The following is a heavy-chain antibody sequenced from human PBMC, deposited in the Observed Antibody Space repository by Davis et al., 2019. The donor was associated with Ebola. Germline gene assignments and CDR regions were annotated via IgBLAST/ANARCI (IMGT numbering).Heavy chain of an antibody. V-gene: IGHV4-4*07. Sequence: PSETLSLTCSVSGGSISNYYWSWIRQPADKGLEWIGRIYASGSTNYNPSLKSRVTMSVDTSKNQLSLKLTSVTAADTAVYYCARDRGYYYEGAFEIWGQGTMVTVSS. D-gene: IGHD3-22*01. J-gene: IGHJ3*02. CDR2: IYASGST. CDR3: ARDRGYYYEGAFEI. CDR1: GGSISNYY.